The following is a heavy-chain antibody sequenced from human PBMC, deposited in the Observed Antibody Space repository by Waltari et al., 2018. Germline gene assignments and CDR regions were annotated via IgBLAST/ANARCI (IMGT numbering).Heavy chain of an antibody. CDR2: VRPAVNNP. J-gene: IGHJ4*01. V-gene: IGHV3-30*02. D-gene: IGHD2-8*01. CDR3: AKDPHGSTSWYYFHY. CDR1: GCTFGDYG. Sequence: QVQLMESGGDRVQPGGSLRLSWAASGCTFGDYGRPWVRQAPGNGLTWVPFVRPAVNNPVYADSFQGRFTISRDNSKSSLYLQMNSLRPEDTAVYYCAKDPHGSTSWYYFHYWGHGTLVTVSS.